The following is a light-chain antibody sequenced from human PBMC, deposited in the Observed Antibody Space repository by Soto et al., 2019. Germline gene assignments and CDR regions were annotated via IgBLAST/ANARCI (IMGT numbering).Light chain of an antibody. V-gene: IGKV2D-29*02. CDR2: EVS. Sequence: DVVMTQTPLSLSVAPGPPAATSCKPSQSLLHITGETFLFWYLQKPGQSPQLLIYEVSTRVSGVPDRFSGSGSGTDFTLEISRVETDDVGIYYCMQSTQLPPTFGQGTRLEIK. J-gene: IGKJ5*01. CDR1: QSLLHITGETF. CDR3: MQSTQLPPT.